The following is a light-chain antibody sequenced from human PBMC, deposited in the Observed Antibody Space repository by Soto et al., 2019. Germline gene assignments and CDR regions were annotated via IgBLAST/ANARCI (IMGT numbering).Light chain of an antibody. Sequence: QSVLTQPASVSGSPGQSITISCTGTSCDVGGYNYVSWYQQHPGKVPKLMIYDVSNRPSGVSNRFSGSKSGNTASLTISGLQAEDEADYYCSSYTSSSTPYVFGTGT. J-gene: IGLJ1*01. CDR2: DVS. CDR3: SSYTSSSTPYV. V-gene: IGLV2-14*01. CDR1: SCDVGGYNY.